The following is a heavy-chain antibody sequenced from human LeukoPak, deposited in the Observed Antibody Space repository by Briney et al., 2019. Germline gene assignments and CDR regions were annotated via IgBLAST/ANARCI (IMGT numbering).Heavy chain of an antibody. CDR3: AKTYYDILTGYYWGAFDI. J-gene: IGHJ3*02. CDR1: GGSISSYY. Sequence: SETLSLTCTVSGGSISSYYWSWIRQPAGKGLEWIGRIDTSGNTNYKPSLKSRVTMSVDTSKNQFSLKLSSVTAADTAVYYCAKTYYDILTGYYWGAFDIWGQGTMVTVSS. D-gene: IGHD3-9*01. CDR2: IDTSGNT. V-gene: IGHV4-4*07.